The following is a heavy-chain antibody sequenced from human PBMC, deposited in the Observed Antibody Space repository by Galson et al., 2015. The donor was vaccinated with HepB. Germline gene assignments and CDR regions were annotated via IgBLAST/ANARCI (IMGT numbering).Heavy chain of an antibody. CDR3: ARSPSDIHDY. V-gene: IGHV4-39*07. CDR1: GGSISSSSYY. D-gene: IGHD3-9*01. Sequence: LSLTCTVSGGSISSSSYYWGWIRPPPGKGLEWIGSIYYSGSTYYNPSLKSRVTISVDTSKNQFSLKLSSVTAAGTAVYYCARSPSDIHDYWGQGTLVTVSS. J-gene: IGHJ4*02. CDR2: IYYSGST.